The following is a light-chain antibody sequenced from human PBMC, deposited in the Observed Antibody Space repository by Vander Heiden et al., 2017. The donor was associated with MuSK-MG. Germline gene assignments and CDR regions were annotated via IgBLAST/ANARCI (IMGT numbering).Light chain of an antibody. CDR3: QQYYSTPLT. CDR2: WAS. J-gene: IGKJ3*01. Sequence: DIVMTQSPDSLAVSLGERATLNCKSSQSVLYSSNNKNYLAWYQHKPGQPPKLLIYWASTRESGVPDRFSGSGSGTDFTLTISSLQAEDVAVYYCQQYYSTPLTFGPGTKVDIK. CDR1: QSVLYSSNNKNY. V-gene: IGKV4-1*01.